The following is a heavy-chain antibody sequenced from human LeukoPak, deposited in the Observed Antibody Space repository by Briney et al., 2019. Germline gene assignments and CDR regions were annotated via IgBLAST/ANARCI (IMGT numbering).Heavy chain of an antibody. CDR1: GYTFTSCD. V-gene: IGHV1-8*01. CDR2: MNPNSGNT. CDR3: TRGSSGRRDN. D-gene: IGHD6-19*01. Sequence: ASVKVSCKASGYTFTSCDINWVRQAPGQGLEWMGWMNPNSGNTGYGQSFQGRITMTRDISVGTAYMELSNLTSEDTAIYYCTRGSSGRRDNWGQGTLVTVSA. J-gene: IGHJ4*02.